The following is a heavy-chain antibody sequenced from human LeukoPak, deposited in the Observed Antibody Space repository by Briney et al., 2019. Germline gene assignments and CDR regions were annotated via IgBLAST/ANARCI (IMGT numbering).Heavy chain of an antibody. CDR2: TRNEANIYTT. Sequence: PGGSLRLSCAASGFIFSDHYMDWVRQAPGKGLEWVGRTRNEANIYTTKYAASVKGRFTISRDNSKNTLYLQMNSLRAEDTAVYYCARARIPETFDYWGQGTLVTVSS. J-gene: IGHJ4*02. D-gene: IGHD1-14*01. V-gene: IGHV3-72*01. CDR1: GFIFSDHY. CDR3: ARARIPETFDY.